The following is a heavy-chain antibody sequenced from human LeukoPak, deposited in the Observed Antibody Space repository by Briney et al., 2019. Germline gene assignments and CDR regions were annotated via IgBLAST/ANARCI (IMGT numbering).Heavy chain of an antibody. D-gene: IGHD4-11*01. Sequence: GGSLRLSCTASGFTCSSDAMNWVRQAPGKGLEWVSGIGDGGTVTYYADSVKGRFTIFRDNARNTLYLQMNSVKAHRTGVYYCAKELDYTTYGYYFDYWGQGTLVTVSS. J-gene: IGHJ4*02. V-gene: IGHV3-23*01. CDR3: AKELDYTTYGYYFDY. CDR2: IGDGGTVT. CDR1: GFTCSSDA.